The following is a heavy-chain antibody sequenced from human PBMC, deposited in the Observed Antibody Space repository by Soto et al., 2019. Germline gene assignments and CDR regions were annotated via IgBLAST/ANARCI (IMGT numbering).Heavy chain of an antibody. V-gene: IGHV3-48*02. J-gene: IGHJ4*02. Sequence: EVQLVESGGGLVQPGGSLRLSCAASGFTFSSYSMNWVRQAPGKGLEWVSYISSSSSTIYYADSVKGRFTISRDNAKNSLYLQMNSLRDEDTAVYYCARASGLWIQLWSFDYWGQGTLVTVSS. D-gene: IGHD5-18*01. CDR3: ARASGLWIQLWSFDY. CDR1: GFTFSSYS. CDR2: ISSSSSTI.